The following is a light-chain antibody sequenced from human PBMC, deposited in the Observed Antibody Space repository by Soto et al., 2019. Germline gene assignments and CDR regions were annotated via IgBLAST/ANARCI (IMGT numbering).Light chain of an antibody. CDR3: QHYYCYPPWT. J-gene: IGKJ1*01. CDR1: QGINSS. V-gene: IGKV1-8*01. Sequence: AIRMTQSPSSLSASTGDRVTITCRASQGINSSLAWYQQKPGKAPKLLIYAASTLQSGVPSRFSGSGSVTDFTLTISCLLTEDFAKYDCQHYYCYPPWTFGQANEVDIK. CDR2: AAS.